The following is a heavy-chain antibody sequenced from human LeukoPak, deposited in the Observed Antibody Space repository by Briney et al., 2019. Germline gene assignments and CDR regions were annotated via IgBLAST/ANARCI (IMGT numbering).Heavy chain of an antibody. D-gene: IGHD4-17*01. CDR2: ISGSGGST. CDR1: GFTFSSYA. J-gene: IGHJ4*02. Sequence: GGSLRLSCAASGFTFSSYAMSWVRQAPGKGLEWVSAISGSGGSTYYADSVKGRFTISRDNSKNTLYLLMNSLRAEDTAVYYCAKELGYGDYVPPPYYFDYWGQGTLVTVSS. V-gene: IGHV3-23*01. CDR3: AKELGYGDYVPPPYYFDY.